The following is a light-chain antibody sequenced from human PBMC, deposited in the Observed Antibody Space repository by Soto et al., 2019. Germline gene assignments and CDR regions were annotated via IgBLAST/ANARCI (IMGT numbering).Light chain of an antibody. CDR3: QQYNNWPPIT. J-gene: IGKJ5*01. CDR2: GAS. V-gene: IGKV3-15*01. Sequence: IVLTQSPGTLSLSPGDRATLSCRAGQSVSSNLAWYQQKPGQAPRLLIYGASTRATGIPARFSGSGSGTEFTLNISSLQSEDFAVYYCQQYNNWPPITFGQGTRLEIK. CDR1: QSVSSN.